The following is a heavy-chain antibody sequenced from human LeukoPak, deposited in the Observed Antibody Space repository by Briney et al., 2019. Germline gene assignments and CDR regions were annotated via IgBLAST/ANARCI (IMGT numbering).Heavy chain of an antibody. CDR2: ISYDGSNK. Sequence: GGSLRLSCAASGFTFSSYAMHWVRQAPGKGLEWVAVISYDGSNKYYADSVKGRFTISRDNSKNTLYLQMNSLRAEDTAVYYCARDIPCGAFDIWGQGTMVTVSS. D-gene: IGHD2-21*01. V-gene: IGHV3-30-3*01. CDR3: ARDIPCGAFDI. J-gene: IGHJ3*02. CDR1: GFTFSSYA.